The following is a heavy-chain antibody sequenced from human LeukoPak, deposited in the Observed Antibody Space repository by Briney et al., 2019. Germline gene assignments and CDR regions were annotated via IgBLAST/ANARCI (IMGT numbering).Heavy chain of an antibody. Sequence: GRSLRLSCAASGFTFSSYAMHWVRQAPGKGLEWVAVISYDGSNKYYADSVKGRFTISRANSKNTLYLQMNSLRAEDTAVYYCARGYSSSWYPGHDAFDIWGQGTMVTVSS. CDR1: GFTFSSYA. CDR2: ISYDGSNK. V-gene: IGHV3-30-3*01. J-gene: IGHJ3*02. D-gene: IGHD6-13*01. CDR3: ARGYSSSWYPGHDAFDI.